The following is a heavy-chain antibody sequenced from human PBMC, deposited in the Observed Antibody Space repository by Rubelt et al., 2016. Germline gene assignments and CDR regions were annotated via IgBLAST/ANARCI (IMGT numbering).Heavy chain of an antibody. D-gene: IGHD6-19*01. CDR1: GFTFSGYW. CDR3: ASRISSGWYGDDY. Sequence: EVQLVESGGGLIQPGGSLRLSCAASGFTFSGYWMSWVRQAPGNGLEWVANIKQDGSENYYVDSVKGRFTISRDNAKNSLFPQRKSRRAEDTAGYYCASRISSGWYGDDYWGQGTLVTVSS. CDR2: IKQDGSEN. J-gene: IGHJ4*02. V-gene: IGHV3-7*01.